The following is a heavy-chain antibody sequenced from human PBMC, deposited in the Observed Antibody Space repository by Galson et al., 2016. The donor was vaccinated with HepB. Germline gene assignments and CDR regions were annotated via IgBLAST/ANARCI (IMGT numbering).Heavy chain of an antibody. CDR2: ISGSGDST. D-gene: IGHD2-15*01. J-gene: IGHJ1*01. CDR3: ARGYCSGGSCRSEYFQH. Sequence: SLRLSCAGSGFTLRSYAMSWLRQAPGKGLEWVSVISGSGDSTYYVDSVKGRFTISRDNSKNTLYLQMNSLRAEDTAIYYCARGYCSGGSCRSEYFQHWGQGTLVTVSP. V-gene: IGHV3-23*01. CDR1: GFTLRSYA.